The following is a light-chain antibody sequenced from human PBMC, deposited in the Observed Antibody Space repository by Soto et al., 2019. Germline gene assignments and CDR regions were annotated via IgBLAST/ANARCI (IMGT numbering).Light chain of an antibody. CDR1: SSDVGGHNY. V-gene: IGLV2-14*01. CDR2: EVT. Sequence: QYALTQPASVSGSPGQSITISCTGTSSDVGGHNYVSWYQQHPGTAPKLMIYEVTNRPSGVSNRFSGSKSGNTASLTISGLQAEDEADYYCSSYTSSTTLDVVFGGGTNLTVL. J-gene: IGLJ2*01. CDR3: SSYTSSTTLDVV.